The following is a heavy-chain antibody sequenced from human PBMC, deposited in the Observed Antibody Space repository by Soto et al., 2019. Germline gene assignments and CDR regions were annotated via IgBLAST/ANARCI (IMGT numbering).Heavy chain of an antibody. CDR2: VYSSGST. CDR1: GDSITSYN. CDR3: ARRAVVAVTGSLDNWLDP. D-gene: IGHD2-21*01. V-gene: IGHV4-59*01. Sequence: QVQLQESGPGLVKPSETLSLTCTVSGDSITSYNWNWLRQPPGKALEWIGYVYSSGSTNYNPSLKSRVTISVDTSRNQFSLKVNSVTAADTAVCYCARRAVVAVTGSLDNWLDPWGQGILVTVSS. J-gene: IGHJ5*02.